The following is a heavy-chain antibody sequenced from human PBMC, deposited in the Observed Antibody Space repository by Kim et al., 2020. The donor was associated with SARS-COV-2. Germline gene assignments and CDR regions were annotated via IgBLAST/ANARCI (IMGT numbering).Heavy chain of an antibody. CDR3: AGDRDASGSYFDP. J-gene: IGHJ5*02. V-gene: IGHV3-30*05. Sequence: YYAESVKGRLTITTDNSKNTLYLQMNSLRTEGTAVYYCAGDRDASGSYFDPWGQGTLVTVSS. D-gene: IGHD3-10*01.